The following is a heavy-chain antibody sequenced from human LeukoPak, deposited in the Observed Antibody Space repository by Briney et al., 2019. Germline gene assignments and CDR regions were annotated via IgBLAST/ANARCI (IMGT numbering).Heavy chain of an antibody. V-gene: IGHV3-74*01. CDR1: GFMFSRYW. CDR2: IHSDGSST. CDR3: ATVTYYYDSSGYPVQ. Sequence: GGSLRLSCVASGFMFSRYWLVWVRQAPGKGLVWVSRIHSDGSSTRYADSVMGRFTISRDDAKNTLYLQTNSLRAEDTAVYYCATVTYYYDSSGYPVQWGQGTLVTVSS. J-gene: IGHJ4*02. D-gene: IGHD3-22*01.